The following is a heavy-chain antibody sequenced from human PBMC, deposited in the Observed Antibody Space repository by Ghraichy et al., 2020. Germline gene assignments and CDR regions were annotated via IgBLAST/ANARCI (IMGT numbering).Heavy chain of an antibody. CDR2: IKSKTDGGTT. CDR1: GFTFSNAW. V-gene: IGHV3-15*01. CDR3: TTAPSFGGNPDFDY. J-gene: IGHJ4*02. D-gene: IGHD4-23*01. Sequence: GESLNISCTASGFTFSNAWMSWVRQAPGKGLEWVGRIKSKTDGGTTDYAAPVKGRFTISRDDSKNTLYLQMNSLKTEDTAVYYCTTAPSFGGNPDFDYWGQGTLVTVSS.